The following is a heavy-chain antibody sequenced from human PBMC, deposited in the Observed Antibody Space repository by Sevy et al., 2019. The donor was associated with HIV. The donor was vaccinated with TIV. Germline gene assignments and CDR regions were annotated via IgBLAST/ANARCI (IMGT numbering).Heavy chain of an antibody. CDR2: SYSDDSR. CDR1: GFTVTNNY. J-gene: IGHJ6*02. D-gene: IGHD6-13*01. CDR3: ARLHPHIAAARAMDV. Sequence: GGSLRLSCAASGFTVTNNYISWVRQAPGKGLDWVALSYSDDSRYFADSVRGRFTISRDSLNNTLYLQMNSLRAEDTAVYYCARLHPHIAAARAMDVWGQGTTVTVSS. V-gene: IGHV3-53*01.